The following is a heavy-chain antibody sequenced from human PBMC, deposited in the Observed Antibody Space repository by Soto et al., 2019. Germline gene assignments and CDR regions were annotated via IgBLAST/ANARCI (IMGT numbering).Heavy chain of an antibody. J-gene: IGHJ5*02. V-gene: IGHV3-9*01. CDR1: GLTFDDYA. D-gene: IGHD3-16*02. Sequence: PGGSLRLSCAASGLTFDDYAMHWVRQAPGKGLEWVSGISWNSGSIGYADSVKGRFTISRDNAKNSLYLQMNSLRAEDTALYYCAKVAVSDGNWFDPWGQGTLVTVSS. CDR2: ISWNSGSI. CDR3: AKVAVSDGNWFDP.